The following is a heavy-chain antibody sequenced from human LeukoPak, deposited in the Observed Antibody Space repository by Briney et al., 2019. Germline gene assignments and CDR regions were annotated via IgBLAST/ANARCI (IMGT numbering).Heavy chain of an antibody. CDR1: GFTFSSYS. Sequence: GESLRLSCAASGFTFSSYSMNWVRQAPGKGLEWVSYISSSSSTKYYADSVKGRFTISRDNAKNSLYLQMNSLRAEDTAVYYCARDWDYGDYVANFDYWGQGTLVTVSS. V-gene: IGHV3-48*04. CDR2: ISSSSSTK. D-gene: IGHD4-17*01. J-gene: IGHJ4*02. CDR3: ARDWDYGDYVANFDY.